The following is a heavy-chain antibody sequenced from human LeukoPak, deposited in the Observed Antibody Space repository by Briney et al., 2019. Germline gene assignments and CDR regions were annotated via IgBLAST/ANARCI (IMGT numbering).Heavy chain of an antibody. CDR1: GFTFSRHG. V-gene: IGHV3-30*02. CDR3: ARRGPMVTTLDY. CDR2: IRYDGSDK. D-gene: IGHD5-18*01. J-gene: IGHJ4*02. Sequence: GGSLRLSCAASGFTFSRHGMHWVRQAPDKGLEWVAFIRYDGSDKYYADSVKGRFTISRDNSKNTLYLQMNSLRAEDTAVYYCARRGPMVTTLDYWGQGTLVTVSS.